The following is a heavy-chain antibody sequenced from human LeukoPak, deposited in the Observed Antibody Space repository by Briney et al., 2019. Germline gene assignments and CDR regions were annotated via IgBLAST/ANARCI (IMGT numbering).Heavy chain of an antibody. CDR1: GFTFTSSA. D-gene: IGHD6-13*01. CDR3: AAARIEAAADPYYYYYMDV. Sequence: ASVKVSCKASGFTFTSSAMQWVRQARGQRLEWIGWIVVGSGNTNYAQKFQERVTITRDLSTSTAYMELSSLRSEDTAVYYCAAARIEAAADPYYYYYMDVWAKGPRSPSP. V-gene: IGHV1-58*02. J-gene: IGHJ6*03. CDR2: IVVGSGNT.